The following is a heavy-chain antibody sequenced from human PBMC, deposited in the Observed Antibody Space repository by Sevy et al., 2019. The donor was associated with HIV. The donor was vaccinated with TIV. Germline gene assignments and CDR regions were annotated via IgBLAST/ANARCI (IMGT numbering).Heavy chain of an antibody. Sequence: SETLSLTCTVSGGSISSYYWSWIRQPPGKGLEWIGYIYYSGSTNYNPSLKSRVTISVDTSKNQFSLKLSSVTAADTALYYCARVFYCSGGSCLDYWGQGTLVTVSS. CDR3: ARVFYCSGGSCLDY. J-gene: IGHJ4*02. CDR1: GGSISSYY. D-gene: IGHD2-15*01. V-gene: IGHV4-59*01. CDR2: IYYSGST.